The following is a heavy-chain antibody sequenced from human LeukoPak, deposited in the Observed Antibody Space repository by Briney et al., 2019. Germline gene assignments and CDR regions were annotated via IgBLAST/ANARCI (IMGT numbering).Heavy chain of an antibody. Sequence: PGGSLRLSCATSGFTFSNNCLSWVRQAPGKGLDWVASIEGDGNDKYYVDSVKGRFSISRDNAKNSLYLQVNNLRADDTAVYYCARGCLQPDYWGQGTLVTVSS. CDR2: IEGDGNDK. V-gene: IGHV3-7*01. CDR3: ARGCLQPDY. D-gene: IGHD1-1*01. J-gene: IGHJ4*02. CDR1: GFTFSNNC.